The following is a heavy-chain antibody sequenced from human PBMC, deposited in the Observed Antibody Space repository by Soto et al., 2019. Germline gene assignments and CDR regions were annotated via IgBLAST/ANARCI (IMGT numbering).Heavy chain of an antibody. Sequence: LRLSCVASGFEFDDYGMHWVRHTPGKGLEWIAGLSKDSLSISYGASMKGRFTISRDNAKNSLYLQLNSPRPEDTALYYCVKDALTAVAFYFDYWGRGALVTVSS. CDR3: VKDALTAVAFYFDY. J-gene: IGHJ4*01. D-gene: IGHD6-19*01. V-gene: IGHV3-9*01. CDR2: LSKDSLSI. CDR1: GFEFDDYG.